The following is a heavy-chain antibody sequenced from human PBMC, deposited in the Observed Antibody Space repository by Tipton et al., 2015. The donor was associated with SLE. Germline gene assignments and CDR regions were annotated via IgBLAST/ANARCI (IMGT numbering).Heavy chain of an antibody. V-gene: IGHV4-39*01. CDR2: LKDGGIT. Sequence: TLSLTCTVSGVSISSRTYYWGWIRQPPGKGLEWIGELKDGGITNYNPSLKSRVTISVDTSKNQLSLKLTSVTAADTAVYHCARHVLTFWKGMDVWGQGTTVTVSS. CDR3: ARHVLTFWKGMDV. CDR1: GVSISSRTYY. J-gene: IGHJ6*02. D-gene: IGHD2/OR15-2a*01.